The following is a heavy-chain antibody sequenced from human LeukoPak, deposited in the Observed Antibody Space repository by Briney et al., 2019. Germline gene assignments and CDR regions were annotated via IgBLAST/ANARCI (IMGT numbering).Heavy chain of an antibody. CDR1: GFTFSSYA. V-gene: IGHV3-30-3*01. J-gene: IGHJ4*02. Sequence: GRSLRLSCAASGFTFSSYAMHWVRQAPGKGLEWVAVISYDGSNKYYADSVKGRFTISRDNSKNTLYLQMNSLRAEDTAVYYCAKALRYLDLIDYWGQGTLVTVSS. D-gene: IGHD3-9*01. CDR2: ISYDGSNK. CDR3: AKALRYLDLIDY.